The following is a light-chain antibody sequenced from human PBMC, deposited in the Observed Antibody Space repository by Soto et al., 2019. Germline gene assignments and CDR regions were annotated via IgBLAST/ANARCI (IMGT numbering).Light chain of an antibody. V-gene: IGKV1-33*01. Sequence: DIKVTQSPPSLSASVGDRVTVTCQASQDSNTFLNWFQQRPGEAPQLLIYDTSNLEPGGPSRFSGRQSGTDFILSIISLQPEDDGTDYCQQYDNLPDFTFGPGTKVNI. CDR1: QDSNTF. CDR3: QQYDNLPDFT. CDR2: DTS. J-gene: IGKJ3*01.